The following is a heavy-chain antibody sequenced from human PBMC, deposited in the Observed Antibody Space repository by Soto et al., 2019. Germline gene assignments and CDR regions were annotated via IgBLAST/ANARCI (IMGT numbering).Heavy chain of an antibody. CDR2: IYYSGST. CDR3: ARGGDLGELSLYLNWFDP. V-gene: IGHV4-31*03. Sequence: PSETLSLTCTVSGGSISSGGYYWSWIRQHPGKGLEWIGYIYYSGSTYYNPSLKSRVTISVDTSKNQFSLKLSSVTAADTAVYYCARGGDLGELSLYLNWFDPWGQGTLVTVSS. CDR1: GGSISSGGYY. D-gene: IGHD3-16*02. J-gene: IGHJ5*02.